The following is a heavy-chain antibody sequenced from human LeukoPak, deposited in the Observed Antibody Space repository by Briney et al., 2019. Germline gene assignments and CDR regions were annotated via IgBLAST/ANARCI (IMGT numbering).Heavy chain of an antibody. Sequence: SETLSLTCTVSGYSISSDYYWGWIRQPPGKGLEWIGSIYHSGSTYYKPSLKSRVTISVDTSKNQFSLRLRSVTAADTAVYYCARDQGGATSYWGQGTLVTVSS. CDR3: ARDQGGATSY. CDR1: GYSISSDYY. V-gene: IGHV4-38-2*02. CDR2: IYHSGST. D-gene: IGHD1-26*01. J-gene: IGHJ4*02.